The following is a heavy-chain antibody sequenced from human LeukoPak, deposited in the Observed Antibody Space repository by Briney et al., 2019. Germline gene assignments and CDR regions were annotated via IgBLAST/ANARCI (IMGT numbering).Heavy chain of an antibody. V-gene: IGHV3-74*01. Sequence: PGGSLRLSCAASGFSFSSYWMHWVPQAPGKGLEWVSRLNGDGSSTSYLDSVRGRLTISRDNTKNTLYLHMNSLRAEDTGVYYCARERWNSEAFDIWGQGTVVTVSS. D-gene: IGHD1-7*01. CDR2: LNGDGSST. CDR1: GFSFSSYW. CDR3: ARERWNSEAFDI. J-gene: IGHJ3*02.